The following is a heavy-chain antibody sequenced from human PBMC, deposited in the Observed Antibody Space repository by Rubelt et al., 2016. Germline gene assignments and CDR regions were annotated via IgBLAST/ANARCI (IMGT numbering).Heavy chain of an antibody. Sequence: IWYDGSNKFYADSVKGRFSISKDNSKNTLYLQMNSLRAEDTAVYYCARGGRYYGSGSYQRHNWFDPWGQGTLVTVSS. D-gene: IGHD3-10*01. CDR2: IWYDGSNK. V-gene: IGHV3-33*01. J-gene: IGHJ5*02. CDR3: ARGGRYYGSGSYQRHNWFDP.